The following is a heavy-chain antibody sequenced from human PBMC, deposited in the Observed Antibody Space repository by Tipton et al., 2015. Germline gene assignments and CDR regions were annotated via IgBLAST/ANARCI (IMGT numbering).Heavy chain of an antibody. CDR1: GGSISNYY. V-gene: IGHV4-59*08. Sequence: TLSLTCTVSGGSISNYYWGWIRQPPGKGLEWIGYIYYTGTSNYNASLRSRVTISLDTSKKQFSLRLNSVTAADTAVYYCARHGAGTTIIDYWGQGSLVTVSS. CDR3: ARHGAGTTIIDY. CDR2: IYYTGTS. J-gene: IGHJ4*02. D-gene: IGHD1-1*01.